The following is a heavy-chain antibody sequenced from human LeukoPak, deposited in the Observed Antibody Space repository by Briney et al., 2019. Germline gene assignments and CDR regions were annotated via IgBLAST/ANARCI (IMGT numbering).Heavy chain of an antibody. V-gene: IGHV1-69*04. J-gene: IGHJ6*02. CDR3: ARRTGVVPDYYYYGMDV. CDR1: GGTFSSYA. Sequence: GASVKVSCKASGGTFSSYAISWVRQAPGQGLEWMGRIIPILGIANYAQKLQGRVTMTTDTSTSTAYMELRSLRSDDTAVYYCARRTGVVPDYYYYGMDVWGQGTTVTVSS. D-gene: IGHD3-3*01. CDR2: IIPILGIA.